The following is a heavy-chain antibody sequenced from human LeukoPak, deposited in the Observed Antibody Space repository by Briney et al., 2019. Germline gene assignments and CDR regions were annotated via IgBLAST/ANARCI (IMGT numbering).Heavy chain of an antibody. J-gene: IGHJ4*02. CDR2: IYTSGST. CDR3: ASHMVRGVHSIDY. D-gene: IGHD3-10*01. V-gene: IGHV4-61*02. CDR1: GGSISSSSYY. Sequence: SETLSLTCTVSGGSISSSSYYWSWIRQPAGKGLEWIGRIYTSGSTNYNPSLKSRVTISVDTSKNQFSLKLSSVTAADTAVYYCASHMVRGVHSIDYWGQGTLVTVSS.